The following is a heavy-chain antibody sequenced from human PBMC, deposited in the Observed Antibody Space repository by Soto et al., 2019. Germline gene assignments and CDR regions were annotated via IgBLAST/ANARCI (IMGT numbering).Heavy chain of an antibody. CDR2: INSDGSST. V-gene: IGHV3-74*01. CDR1: GFTFSSYW. J-gene: IGHJ6*03. CDR3: AREGPTSSTSCYMDV. D-gene: IGHD2-2*01. Sequence: EVQLVESGGGLVQLGGSLRLSCAASGFTFSSYWMHWVRQAPGKGLVWVSRINSDGSSTSYADSVKGRFTISRDNAKSTLYLQMNSLRAEDTAVYYCAREGPTSSTSCYMDVWGKGTTVTVSS.